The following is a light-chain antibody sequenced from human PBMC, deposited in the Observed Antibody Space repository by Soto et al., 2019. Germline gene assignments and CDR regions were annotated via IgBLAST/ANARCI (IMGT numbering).Light chain of an antibody. CDR3: SSYAGSYTFVV. V-gene: IGLV2-11*01. Sequence: QSVLTQPRSVSGSPGQSVTISCTGTSSDVGGYNYVSWYQQHPGIAPKLMTYDVSKRPSGVPDRFSGSKSGNTASLTISGLQAEDEADYYCSSYAGSYTFVVFGGGTKLTVL. CDR1: SSDVGGYNY. CDR2: DVS. J-gene: IGLJ2*01.